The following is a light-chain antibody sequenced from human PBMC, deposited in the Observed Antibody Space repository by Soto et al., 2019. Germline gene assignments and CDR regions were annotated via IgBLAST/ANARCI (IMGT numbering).Light chain of an antibody. CDR2: AAS. Sequence: DIQMTQSPSSLSASVGDRVTITCRASQSINNYLHWFQQKPGKAPKLLIYAASTLQGGVPSRFSGSGSGTDVTLTINSLHPEDFATYFCQQSHNTPRTFGQGTKVESK. CDR1: QSINNY. J-gene: IGKJ1*01. V-gene: IGKV1-39*01. CDR3: QQSHNTPRT.